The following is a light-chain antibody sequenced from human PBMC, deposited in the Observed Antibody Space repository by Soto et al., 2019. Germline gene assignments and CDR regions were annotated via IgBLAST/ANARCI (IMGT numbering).Light chain of an antibody. J-gene: IGLJ3*02. Sequence: QSALTQPRPVSGSPGQSVTISCTGTSSDVGGYNYVSWYQQHPGKAPKLMIYDVSKRPSGVPDRFSGSKSGNTASLTISGLQAEDEADYSCCSYAGSYTWVFGGGTKVTVL. CDR1: SSDVGGYNY. CDR2: DVS. CDR3: CSYAGSYTWV. V-gene: IGLV2-11*01.